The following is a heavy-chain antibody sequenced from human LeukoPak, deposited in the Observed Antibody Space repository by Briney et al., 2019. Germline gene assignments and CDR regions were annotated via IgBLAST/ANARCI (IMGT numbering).Heavy chain of an antibody. V-gene: IGHV4-59*01. CDR3: ARAPLVVPAAYIAFDI. CDR1: GGSISSYY. CDR2: IYYSGST. J-gene: IGHJ3*02. D-gene: IGHD2-2*01. Sequence: PSETLSLTCTVSGGSISSYYWSWIRQPPGKGLEWIGYIYYSGSTNYNPSLKSRVTISVDTSKNQFSLKLSSVTAADTAVYYCARAPLVVPAAYIAFDIWGQGTMVTVSS.